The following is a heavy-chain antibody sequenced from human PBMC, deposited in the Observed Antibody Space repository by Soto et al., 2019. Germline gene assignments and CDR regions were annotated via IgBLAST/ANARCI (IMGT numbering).Heavy chain of an antibody. J-gene: IGHJ4*02. CDR2: IYFSGST. D-gene: IGHD2-8*01. CDR1: GASISSGGHS. V-gene: IGHV4-30-2*01. Sequence: QLQLQESGSGLVKPSQTLSLTCAVSGASISSGGHSWSWVRQPPGKGLEWVGYIYFSGSTYYNPSLRSRVIISVDRSKNQFSLKLSSVTAADTAVYYCVRDLGTNSDDWGQGTLVTVSS. CDR3: VRDLGTNSDD.